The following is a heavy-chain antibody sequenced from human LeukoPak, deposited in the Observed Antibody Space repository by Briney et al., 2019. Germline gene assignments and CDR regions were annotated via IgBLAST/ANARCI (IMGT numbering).Heavy chain of an antibody. D-gene: IGHD4-11*01. CDR2: ISGSGANT. V-gene: IGHV3-23*01. Sequence: GGSLRLSCAASGFTFSSYSMNWVRQAPGKGLEWVSVISGSGANTYYADSVKGRFTISRDNSKNTLYLQVNSRRAEDTAVYYCAKAKSSYSHYDYWGQGTLVTVSS. CDR1: GFTFSSYS. CDR3: AKAKSSYSHYDY. J-gene: IGHJ4*02.